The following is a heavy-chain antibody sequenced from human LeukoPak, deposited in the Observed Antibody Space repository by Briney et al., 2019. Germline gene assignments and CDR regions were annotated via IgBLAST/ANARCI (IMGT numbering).Heavy chain of an antibody. CDR2: IKQDGSEK. Sequence: GGSLRLSCAASGFTFSNYWMHWVRQAPGKGLEWVANIKQDGSEKYYVDSVKGRFTISRDNAKNSLYLQMNSLRAEDTAVYYCVGHSDYWGQGTLVTVSS. CDR1: GFTFSNYW. J-gene: IGHJ4*02. CDR3: VGHSDY. D-gene: IGHD3-16*01. V-gene: IGHV3-7*01.